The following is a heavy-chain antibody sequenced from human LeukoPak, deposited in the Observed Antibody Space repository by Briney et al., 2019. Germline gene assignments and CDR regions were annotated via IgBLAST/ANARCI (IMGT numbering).Heavy chain of an antibody. D-gene: IGHD4/OR15-4a*01. J-gene: IGHJ3*02. CDR3: SFSSYGDHRGFDAFDI. V-gene: IGHV3-21*01. CDR2: ISSRSNYI. Sequence: PGGSLRLSCAASGFTFSSYNMNWVRQAPGKGLEWVSSISSRSNYIYLADSLKGRFTIFRDNAKNTVYLQMNSLCAEDTAIYYRSFSSYGDHRGFDAFDIWGQGTMVTVSS. CDR1: GFTFSSYN.